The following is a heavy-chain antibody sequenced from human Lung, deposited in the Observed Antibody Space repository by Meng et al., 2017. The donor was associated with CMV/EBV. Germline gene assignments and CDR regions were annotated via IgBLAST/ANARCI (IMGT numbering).Heavy chain of an antibody. CDR2: MLSTGST. CDR1: GGSISSSNYY. V-gene: IGHV4-39*07. Sequence: LXCTVSGGSISSSNYYWGWIRQPPGKGLEWIGRMLSTGSTYYNPSLKSRVTISLDTSKNQFSLKLNSVTAADTAVYFCARDHKFRVGIVVVPAFDSXGQGXMVTVSS. J-gene: IGHJ3*02. D-gene: IGHD2-2*01. CDR3: ARDHKFRVGIVVVPAFDS.